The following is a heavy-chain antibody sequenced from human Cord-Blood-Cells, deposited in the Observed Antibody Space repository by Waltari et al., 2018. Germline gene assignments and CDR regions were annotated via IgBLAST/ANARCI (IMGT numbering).Heavy chain of an antibody. CDR2: IYYSGST. J-gene: IGHJ4*02. V-gene: IGHV4-59*01. CDR3: ARGGTAMVIDY. CDR1: GGSISSYY. D-gene: IGHD5-18*01. Sequence: QVQLQESGAGLGKPSETLSLTCTVSGGSISSYYWSWIRQPPRKGLAWIGYIYYSGSTNYNPSPKIRVIISVDTSKNQFSLKLSSVTAAATAVYYCARGGTAMVIDYWGQGTLVTVSS.